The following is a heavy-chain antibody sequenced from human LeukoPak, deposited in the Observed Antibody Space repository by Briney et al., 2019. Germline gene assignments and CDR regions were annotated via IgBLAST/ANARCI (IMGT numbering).Heavy chain of an antibody. CDR3: ASCSGGSCYIMDY. CDR2: IIPIFGTA. D-gene: IGHD2-15*01. J-gene: IGHJ4*02. Sequence: GASVKVSCKASGGTFSSYAISWVRQAPGQGLEWMGGIIPIFGTANYAQKFQGSVTITADESTSTAYMELSSLRSEDTAVYYCASCSGGSCYIMDYWGQGTLVTVSS. V-gene: IGHV1-69*13. CDR1: GGTFSSYA.